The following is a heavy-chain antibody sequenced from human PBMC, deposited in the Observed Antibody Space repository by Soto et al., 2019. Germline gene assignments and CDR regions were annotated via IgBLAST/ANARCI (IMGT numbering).Heavy chain of an antibody. CDR1: GYTFTSYG. J-gene: IGHJ4*02. V-gene: IGHV1-24*01. D-gene: IGHD7-27*01. CDR2: FDPEDGET. CDR3: ATGPLTGDFPRFDY. Sequence: ASVKVSCKASGYTFTSYGISWVRQAPGQGLEWMGGFDPEDGETIYAQKFQGRATMTEDTSTDTAYMELSSLRSEDTAVYYCATGPLTGDFPRFDYWGQGTLVTVSS.